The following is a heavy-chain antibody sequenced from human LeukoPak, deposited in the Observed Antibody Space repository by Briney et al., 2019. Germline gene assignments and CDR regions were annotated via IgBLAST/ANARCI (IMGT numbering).Heavy chain of an antibody. V-gene: IGHV1-2*02. Sequence: GASVKVSCKASGYTFTGYYMHWVRQAPGQGLEWMGWINPNSGGTNYAQKFQGRVTMTRDTSISTAYMELSRLRSDDTAVYYCARDSALGSRKRYSSSWYVPGFDPWGQGTLVTVSS. J-gene: IGHJ5*02. CDR3: ARDSALGSRKRYSSSWYVPGFDP. CDR1: GYTFTGYY. D-gene: IGHD6-13*01. CDR2: INPNSGGT.